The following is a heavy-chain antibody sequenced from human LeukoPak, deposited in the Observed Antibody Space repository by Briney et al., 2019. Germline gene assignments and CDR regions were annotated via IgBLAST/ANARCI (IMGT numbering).Heavy chain of an antibody. CDR1: GGSISSSTYY. CDR2: IYYSGST. V-gene: IGHV4-39*01. Sequence: PSETLSLTCTVSGGSISSSTYYWGWIRQPPGKGLEWIGSIYYSGSTYYNPSLKSRVTISVDTSKNQFSLKLSSVTAAETAVYYCARHPYLGYCSSTSCPKYNWFDPWGQGTLVTVSS. CDR3: ARHPYLGYCSSTSCPKYNWFDP. D-gene: IGHD2-2*01. J-gene: IGHJ5*02.